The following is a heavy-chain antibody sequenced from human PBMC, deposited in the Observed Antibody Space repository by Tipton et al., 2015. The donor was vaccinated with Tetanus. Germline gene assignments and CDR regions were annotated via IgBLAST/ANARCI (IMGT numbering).Heavy chain of an antibody. CDR3: ARANNDYPKKGPFDY. J-gene: IGHJ4*02. CDR1: DGPVSSGGFY. Sequence: TLSLTCSVSDGPVSSGGFYWGWVRQVTGKGLEWIGNIYYSGTTYYTPSLKGRLTISVDTSKNQFSLNLRSVITADTAVYYCARANNDYPKKGPFDYWGQGILVTVSS. V-gene: IGHV4-31*03. CDR2: IYYSGTT. D-gene: IGHD5-12*01.